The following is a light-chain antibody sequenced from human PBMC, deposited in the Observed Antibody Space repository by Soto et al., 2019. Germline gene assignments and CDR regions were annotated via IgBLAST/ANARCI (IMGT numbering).Light chain of an antibody. CDR2: GAS. CDR3: QQYDNWPWT. V-gene: IGKV3-15*01. J-gene: IGKJ1*01. CDR1: QGVASLY. Sequence: DIVLTQSPATLSSSPGERATVSCRASQGVASLYFAWYQQNPGQAPRLVIHGASSRVTGLPARFSGSGSGTDFTLTISSLQSDDFAVYYCQQYDNWPWTFGQGTKVDIK.